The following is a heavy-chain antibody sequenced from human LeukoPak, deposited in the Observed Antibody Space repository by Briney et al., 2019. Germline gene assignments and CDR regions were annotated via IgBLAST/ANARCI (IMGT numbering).Heavy chain of an antibody. V-gene: IGHV4-61*08. CDR3: ARSGYSAGFDY. Sequence: SETLSLTCTVSGGSISSGGYYWSWIRQPPGKGLEWIGYIYYSGSTNYNPSLKSRVTISVDTSKNQFSLKLSSVTAADTAVYYCARSGYSAGFDYWGQGTLVTVSS. CDR2: IYYSGST. J-gene: IGHJ4*02. D-gene: IGHD5-18*01. CDR1: GGSISSGGYY.